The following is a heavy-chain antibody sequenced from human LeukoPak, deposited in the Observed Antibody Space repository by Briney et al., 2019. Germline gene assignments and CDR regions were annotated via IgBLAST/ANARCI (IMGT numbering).Heavy chain of an antibody. CDR1: GYSFSDYY. D-gene: IGHD5-12*01. Sequence: ASVKVSCKASGYSFSDYYIHWLRQAPGQGLEWMGWINPDSGGTNYAQKFQGRVTMTRDRSITTVYMELSRLRSDDMAVFYCTREARAGNWFDPWGQGTPVTVSS. V-gene: IGHV1-2*02. CDR3: TREARAGNWFDP. J-gene: IGHJ5*02. CDR2: INPDSGGT.